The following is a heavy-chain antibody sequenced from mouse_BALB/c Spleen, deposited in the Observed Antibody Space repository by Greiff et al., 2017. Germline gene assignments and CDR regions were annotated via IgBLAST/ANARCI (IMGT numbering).Heavy chain of an antibody. J-gene: IGHJ2*01. D-gene: IGHD1-2*01. CDR3: ARKIYGYEDY. V-gene: IGHV14-3*02. Sequence: EVKLMESGAELVKPGASVKLSCTASGFNIKDTYMHWVKQRPEQGLEWIGRIDPANGNTKYDPKFQGKATITADTSSNTAYLQLSSLTSEDTAVYYCARKIYGYEDYWGQGTTLTVSS. CDR2: IDPANGNT. CDR1: GFNIKDTY.